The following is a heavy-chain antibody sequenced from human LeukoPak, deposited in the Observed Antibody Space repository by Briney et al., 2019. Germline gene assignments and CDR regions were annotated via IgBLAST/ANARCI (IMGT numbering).Heavy chain of an antibody. CDR3: ARNLPAADY. Sequence: PGRSLRLSCAASGSTFSSYAMYWVRQAPGKGLEWVAVISYDGSNKYYADSVKGRFTISRDNAKNSLYLQMNSLRAEDTAVYYCARNLPAADYWGQGTLVTVSS. V-gene: IGHV3-30-3*01. J-gene: IGHJ4*02. CDR2: ISYDGSNK. CDR1: GSTFSSYA. D-gene: IGHD2-2*01.